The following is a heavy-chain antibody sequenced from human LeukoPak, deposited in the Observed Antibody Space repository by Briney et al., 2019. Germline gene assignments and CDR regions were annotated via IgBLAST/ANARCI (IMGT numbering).Heavy chain of an antibody. Sequence: SETLSLTCAVSDGSISTFYWSWIRQPPGKGLEWIGYTHYSGTTYYNPSLKSRVAMSVDTSKHQFSLEMTSVTAADTAVYYCARVNLGQLLYWYFDLWGRGTLVTVSS. D-gene: IGHD4-23*01. V-gene: IGHV4-59*01. J-gene: IGHJ2*01. CDR1: DGSISTFY. CDR2: THYSGTT. CDR3: ARVNLGQLLYWYFDL.